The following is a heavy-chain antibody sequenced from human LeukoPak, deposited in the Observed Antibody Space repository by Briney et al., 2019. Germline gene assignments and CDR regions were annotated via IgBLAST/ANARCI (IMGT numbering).Heavy chain of an antibody. CDR3: AKGLVVNDNYFDN. CDR2: ISGSGGST. V-gene: IGHV3-23*01. CDR1: GFTFSSYA. J-gene: IGHJ4*02. Sequence: GGSLRLSCAASGFTFSSYAMSWVRQAPGKGLEWVSAISGSGGSTYYADSVKGRFTISSDFSTNTVSLQMTSLRAEDTAAYFCAKGLVVNDNYFDNWGQGTLVTVSS. D-gene: IGHD2-2*01.